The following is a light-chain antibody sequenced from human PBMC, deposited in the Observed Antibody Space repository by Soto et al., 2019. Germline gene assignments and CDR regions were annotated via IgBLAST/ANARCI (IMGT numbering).Light chain of an antibody. Sequence: EIVMTQSPATLSVSPGETATLSCRASQSVAGNLAWYQQKPGQPPRLLIYGVSTRATGVPARFSGSGSGTDFTLTISRLEPEDFAVYYCQQYGSSPQTFGQGT. CDR1: QSVAGN. V-gene: IGKV3-15*01. J-gene: IGKJ1*01. CDR2: GVS. CDR3: QQYGSSPQT.